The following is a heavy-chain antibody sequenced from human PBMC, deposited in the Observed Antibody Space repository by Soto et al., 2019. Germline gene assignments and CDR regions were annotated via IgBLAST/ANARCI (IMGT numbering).Heavy chain of an antibody. CDR1: NGSISSAIYY. CDR3: AGRSSLASVQVYFGEISNYNWFDP. CDR2: IYHSGST. V-gene: IGHV4-39*01. Sequence: QLQLQESGPGLVKPSETLSLTCTVSNGSISSAIYYWGWIRQPPGKGLEWIGSIYHSGSTYYNPSLPGRVNISVDTTKNQFSLKLSSVTAADTAVYFCAGRSSLASVQVYFGEISNYNWFDPWGQGTLVTVSS. D-gene: IGHD3-10*01. J-gene: IGHJ5*02.